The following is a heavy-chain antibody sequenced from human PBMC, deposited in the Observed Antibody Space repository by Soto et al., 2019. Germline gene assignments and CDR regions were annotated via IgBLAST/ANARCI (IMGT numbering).Heavy chain of an antibody. V-gene: IGHV3-74*01. D-gene: IGHD3-22*01. CDR3: AIPRYDGSGTPFDH. CDR2: INGDGSTT. CDR1: GFTFSSYW. Sequence: EVQLVESGGALVPPGGSLRLSCAASGFTFSSYWMHCVRQAPVKGLVWVSRINGDGSTTTYADSVKGRFIISRDNAKNMLYLQMNSLTAEDTAVYYCAIPRYDGSGTPFDHWGQGTLVTVSS. J-gene: IGHJ4*02.